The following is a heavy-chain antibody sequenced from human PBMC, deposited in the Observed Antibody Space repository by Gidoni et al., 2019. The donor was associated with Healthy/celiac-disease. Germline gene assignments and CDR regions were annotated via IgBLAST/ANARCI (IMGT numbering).Heavy chain of an antibody. V-gene: IGHV1-69*06. Sequence: QVQLVQSGAEVKKPGSSVQVSCKASGGTFSSYAISWVRQAPGQGLEWMGGIIPIFGTANYAQKFQGRVTITADKSTSTAYMELSSLRSEDTAVYYCARDGDYGGNPPVFDYWGQGTLVTVSS. D-gene: IGHD4-17*01. J-gene: IGHJ4*02. CDR2: IIPIFGTA. CDR3: ARDGDYGGNPPVFDY. CDR1: GGTFSSYA.